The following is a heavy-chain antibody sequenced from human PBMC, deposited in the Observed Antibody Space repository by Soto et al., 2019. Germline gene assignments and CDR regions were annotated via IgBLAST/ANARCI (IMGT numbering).Heavy chain of an antibody. J-gene: IGHJ4*02. CDR3: ARAEDDYGDQDHFDS. D-gene: IGHD4-17*01. CDR1: GFAFSSYA. V-gene: IGHV3-23*01. Sequence: EVQLLESGGGLVQPGGSLRLSCAASGFAFSSYAMSWVRQAPGKGLGWVSGIGGSGYSTHYADSVRGRFIISRDNSKNTMYLQMNSLRVEDTAIYYCARAEDDYGDQDHFDSWGQGPLVTVSS. CDR2: IGGSGYST.